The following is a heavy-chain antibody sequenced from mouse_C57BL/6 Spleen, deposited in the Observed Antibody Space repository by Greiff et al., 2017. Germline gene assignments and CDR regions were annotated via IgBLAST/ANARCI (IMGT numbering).Heavy chain of an antibody. Sequence: QVQLQQSGAELVRPGASVKLSCKASGYTFTDYYINWVKQRPGQGLEWIARIYPGSGNTYYNEKFKGKATLTAEKSSSTAYMQLSSLTSEDSAVXFCARRGATGFDYWGQGTTLTVSS. CDR2: IYPGSGNT. J-gene: IGHJ2*01. D-gene: IGHD1-1*01. CDR3: ARRGATGFDY. CDR1: GYTFTDYY. V-gene: IGHV1-76*01.